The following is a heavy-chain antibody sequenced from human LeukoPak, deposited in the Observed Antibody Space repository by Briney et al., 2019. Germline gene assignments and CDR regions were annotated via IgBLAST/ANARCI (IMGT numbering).Heavy chain of an antibody. CDR1: GASISSHY. CDR3: ARLNYGDLTGFDY. Sequence: PSETLSLTCSVSGASISSHYWSWIRQPPGKGLEWIGYIYYSGSTNYNPSLKSRVTISVDTSKNQFSLKLSSVTAADTAVYYCARLNYGDLTGFDYWGQGTLVTVSS. CDR2: IYYSGST. J-gene: IGHJ4*02. D-gene: IGHD4-17*01. V-gene: IGHV4-59*11.